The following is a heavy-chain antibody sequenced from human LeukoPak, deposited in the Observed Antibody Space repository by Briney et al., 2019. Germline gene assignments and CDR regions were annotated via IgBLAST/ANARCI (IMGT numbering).Heavy chain of an antibody. CDR1: GFTFSSYS. Sequence: GGSLRLSCAASGFTFSSYSMNWVRQAPGKGLEWVSSIISSSSYIYYADSVKGRFTISRDNAKNSLYLQMNSLRAEDTAVYYCARQSGTVVTRNRIYYFDYWGQGTLVTVSS. CDR3: ARQSGTVVTRNRIYYFDY. J-gene: IGHJ4*02. V-gene: IGHV3-21*01. D-gene: IGHD4-23*01. CDR2: IISSSSYI.